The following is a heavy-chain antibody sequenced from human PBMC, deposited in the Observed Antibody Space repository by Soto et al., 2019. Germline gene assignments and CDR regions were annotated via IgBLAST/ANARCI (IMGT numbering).Heavy chain of an antibody. D-gene: IGHD2-2*01. CDR2: ISGTGANK. CDR1: GFTFSSYA. CDR3: ATLRFCTSSSCYGREGGY. J-gene: IGHJ4*02. Sequence: EVQLLESGGGLVQPGGSLRLSCAASGFTFSSYAMSWVRQVPGKGLEWVSAISGTGANKYYADSVKGRFTISRDNSKNTLYLQMNSLRADDAAVYYCATLRFCTSSSCYGREGGYWGQGTLVTVSS. V-gene: IGHV3-23*01.